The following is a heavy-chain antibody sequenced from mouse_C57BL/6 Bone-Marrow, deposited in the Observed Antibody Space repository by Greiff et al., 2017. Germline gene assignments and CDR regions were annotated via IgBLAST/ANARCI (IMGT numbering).Heavy chain of an antibody. CDR3: ASDGYDDYAMDY. CDR1: GYTFTSYW. D-gene: IGHD2-2*01. V-gene: IGHV1-69*01. CDR2: IDPSDSYT. J-gene: IGHJ4*01. Sequence: QVQLQQPGAELVMPGASVKLSCKASGYTFTSYWMHWVKQRPGQGLEWIGEIDPSDSYTNYNQKFQGKSTLTVDKSSSTAYMQLSSLTSEDSAVYYCASDGYDDYAMDYWGQGTSVTVSS.